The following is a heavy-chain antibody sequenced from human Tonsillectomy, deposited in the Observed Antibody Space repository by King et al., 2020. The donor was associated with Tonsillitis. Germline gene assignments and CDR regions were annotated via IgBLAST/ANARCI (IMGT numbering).Heavy chain of an antibody. CDR3: ARDHTDCSTITCPANDYSYYHYMDV. Sequence: VQLVESGGGVVQPGRSLRLSCAVSGFTFSNYAMHWVRQAPGKGLEWVVVISYDGSNKYYADSVKGRFTISRDNSKNTLYLQMNSLRVEDTAVYYCARDHTDCSTITCPANDYSYYHYMDVWGKGTTVTVSS. V-gene: IGHV3-30-3*01. CDR1: GFTFSNYA. D-gene: IGHD2-2*01. J-gene: IGHJ6*03. CDR2: ISYDGSNK.